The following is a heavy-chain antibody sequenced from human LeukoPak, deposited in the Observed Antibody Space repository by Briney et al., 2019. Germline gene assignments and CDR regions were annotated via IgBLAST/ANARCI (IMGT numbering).Heavy chain of an antibody. D-gene: IGHD6-19*01. CDR3: ARDMAVAGTVWYFDL. V-gene: IGHV3-48*02. Sequence: GGSLRLSCAASGFTFSSYAMSWVRRAPGKGLEWVSYISSYSTIYYADSVKGRFTISRDNAKNSLYLQMNSLRDDDTAVYYCARDMAVAGTVWYFDLWGRGTLVTVSS. CDR2: ISSYSTI. J-gene: IGHJ2*01. CDR1: GFTFSSYA.